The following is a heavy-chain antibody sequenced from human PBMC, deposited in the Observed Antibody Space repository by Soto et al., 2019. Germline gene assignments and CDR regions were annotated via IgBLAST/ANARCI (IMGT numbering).Heavy chain of an antibody. CDR2: INPSGGST. J-gene: IGHJ5*02. CDR1: GYTFTSYY. CDR3: ARESGNYYDSSGYSNCCDT. D-gene: IGHD3-22*01. V-gene: IGHV1-46*01. Sequence: ASVKVSCKASGYTFTSYYMHWVRQAPGQGLEWMGIINPSGGSTSYAQKFQGRVTMTRDTSTSTVYMGLSILSSEDTAVYYCARESGNYYDSSGYSNCCDTSGQETLF.